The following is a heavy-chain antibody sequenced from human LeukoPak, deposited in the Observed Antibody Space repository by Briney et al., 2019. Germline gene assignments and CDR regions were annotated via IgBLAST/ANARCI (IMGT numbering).Heavy chain of an antibody. V-gene: IGHV1-2*02. Sequence: ASVKVSCKASGYTFTGYYLHWVRQAPGQGLEWMGWINPTSGGTIYTQKFQGRVTVTRDTSISTAYMDLSGLRSDDTAVYYCARHLGGSGSHDAFDIWGQGTMVTVSS. CDR1: GYTFTGYY. CDR2: INPTSGGT. CDR3: ARHLGGSGSHDAFDI. J-gene: IGHJ3*02. D-gene: IGHD3-10*01.